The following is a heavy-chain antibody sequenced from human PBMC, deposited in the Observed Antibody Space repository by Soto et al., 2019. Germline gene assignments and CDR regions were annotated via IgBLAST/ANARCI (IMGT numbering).Heavy chain of an antibody. CDR3: ARSPGIFGVLMYNWFDP. Sequence: SETLSLTCTVSGGSISSGDYYWSWIRQHPGKGLEWIGYIYYSGSTYYNQSLKSRVTISVDTSKNQFSLKLSSVTAADTSVYYCARSPGIFGVLMYNWFDPWGQGTLVTVSS. V-gene: IGHV4-31*03. J-gene: IGHJ5*02. CDR1: GGSISSGDYY. CDR2: IYYSGST. D-gene: IGHD3-3*01.